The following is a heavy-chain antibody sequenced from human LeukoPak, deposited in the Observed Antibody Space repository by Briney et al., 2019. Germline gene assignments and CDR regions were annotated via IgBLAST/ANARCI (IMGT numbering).Heavy chain of an antibody. CDR3: ARDGATAGYYYYGMDV. J-gene: IGHJ6*02. D-gene: IGHD1-14*01. V-gene: IGHV1-3*01. CDR1: GYTFTSYA. Sequence: ASVKVSCKASGYTFTSYAMHWGRQAPGQRLEWMGWINAGNGNTKYSQKFQGRVTITRDTSASTAYMELSSLRSEDTAVYYCARDGATAGYYYYGMDVWGQGTTVTVSS. CDR2: INAGNGNT.